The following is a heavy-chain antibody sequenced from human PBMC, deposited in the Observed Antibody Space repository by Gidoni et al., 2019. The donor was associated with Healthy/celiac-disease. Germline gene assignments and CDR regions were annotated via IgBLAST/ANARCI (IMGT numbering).Heavy chain of an antibody. J-gene: IGHJ2*01. V-gene: IGHV4-39*02. CDR1: GGSISSSSYY. Sequence: QLQLQESGPGLVKPSETLSLTCTVHGGSISSSSYYWGWILHPPGKGLEWIGSIFYSGSTYYNPSLKIRVTISVDTSKNQFSLKLSSVTAADTAVYYCARDGGVSPGDWYFDLWGRGTLVTVSS. D-gene: IGHD6-13*01. CDR3: ARDGGVSPGDWYFDL. CDR2: IFYSGST.